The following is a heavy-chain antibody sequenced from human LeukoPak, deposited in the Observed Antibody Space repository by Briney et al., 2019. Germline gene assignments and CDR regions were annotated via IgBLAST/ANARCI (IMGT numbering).Heavy chain of an antibody. Sequence: PGRSLRLSCAASGFTFSSYAMHWVRQAPGKGLEWVAVISYDGSNKYYADSVKGRFTISRDNAKNSLYLQMNSLRAEDTALYYCARSGSGSYYSEGFDYWGQGTLVTVSS. CDR3: ARSGSGSYYSEGFDY. D-gene: IGHD3-10*01. J-gene: IGHJ4*02. V-gene: IGHV3-30*04. CDR2: ISYDGSNK. CDR1: GFTFSSYA.